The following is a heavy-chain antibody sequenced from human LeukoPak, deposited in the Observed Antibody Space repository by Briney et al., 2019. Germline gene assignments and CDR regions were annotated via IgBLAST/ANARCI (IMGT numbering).Heavy chain of an antibody. CDR2: MNPNSGNT. J-gene: IGHJ6*03. CDR1: GYTFTSYD. Sequence: ASVKVSCKASGYTFTSYDINWVRQATGQGLEWMGWMNPNSGNTGYAQKFQGRVTITRNTSISTAYMELSSLRSEDTAVYYCARGGEGYSGYDRWVSGYMDVWGKGTTVTVSS. CDR3: ARGGEGYSGYDRWVSGYMDV. V-gene: IGHV1-8*03. D-gene: IGHD5-12*01.